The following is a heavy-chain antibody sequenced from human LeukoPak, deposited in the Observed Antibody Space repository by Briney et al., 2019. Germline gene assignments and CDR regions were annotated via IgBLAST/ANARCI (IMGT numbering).Heavy chain of an antibody. CDR2: IYRGGNT. CDR3: ASGGYSSSLVAFDI. D-gene: IGHD6-13*01. CDR1: ELTFRSDY. J-gene: IGHJ3*02. Sequence: GGSLRLSCVASELTFRSDYMSWVRQAPGKGLEWVSVIYRGGNTYYADSVKGRFTISRDKSDNTLYLQMNSLRPEDTAVYYCASGGYSSSLVAFDIWGQGTMVTVSS. V-gene: IGHV3-66*02.